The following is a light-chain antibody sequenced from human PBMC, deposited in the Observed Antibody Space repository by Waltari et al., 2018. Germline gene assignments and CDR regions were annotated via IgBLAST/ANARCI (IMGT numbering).Light chain of an antibody. CDR2: DAS. CDR3: QQYGNSPVT. V-gene: IGKV3-20*01. CDR1: QSVSSNY. J-gene: IGKJ4*01. Sequence: EIVLTQSPGTLSLSTGERATLAGRARQSVSSNYLAWYQQKPGQAPRLLFYDASKRPTGIADRFSGRWSETHFTHTISRLETEDFAVFYCQQYGNSPVTFGGGTKVEIK.